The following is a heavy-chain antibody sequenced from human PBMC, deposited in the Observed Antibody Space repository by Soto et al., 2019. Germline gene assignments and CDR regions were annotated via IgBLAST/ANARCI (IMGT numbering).Heavy chain of an antibody. CDR3: ARGYCSSTSCYTTLSDYYYYGMDV. CDR2: IIPIFGTA. CDR1: GGTFSSYA. V-gene: IGHV1-69*13. Sequence: GASVKVSCKASGGTFSSYAISWVRQAPGQGLEWMGGIIPIFGTANYAQKFQGRVTITADESTSTAYMELSSLRSEDTAVYYCARGYCSSTSCYTTLSDYYYYGMDVWGQGTTVTVSS. J-gene: IGHJ6*02. D-gene: IGHD2-2*02.